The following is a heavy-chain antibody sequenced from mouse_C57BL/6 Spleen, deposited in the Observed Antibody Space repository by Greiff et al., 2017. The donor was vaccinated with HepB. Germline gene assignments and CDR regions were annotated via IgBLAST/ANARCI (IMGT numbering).Heavy chain of an antibody. D-gene: IGHD2-3*01. CDR2: INPSSGYT. J-gene: IGHJ2*01. V-gene: IGHV1-4*01. Sequence: QVQLKESGAELARPGASVKMSCKASGYTFTSYTMHWVKQRPGQGLEWIGYINPSSGYTKYNQKFKDKATLTADKSSSTAYMQLSSLTSEDSAVYYCAREDDGYYFDYWGQGTTLTVSS. CDR3: AREDDGYYFDY. CDR1: GYTFTSYT.